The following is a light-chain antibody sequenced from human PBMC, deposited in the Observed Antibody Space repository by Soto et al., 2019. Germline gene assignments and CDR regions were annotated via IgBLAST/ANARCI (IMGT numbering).Light chain of an antibody. J-gene: IGKJ1*01. CDR1: QSVSSNY. Sequence: EIVLTQSPATLSLSPGERATLSCRASQSVSSNYLAWYQQKPGQAPRLLIYGASTRATGVPDRFSGSGSGTDFTLTISRLEPEDFAVYYCQQYGSSPTWTFGQGTKVDIK. V-gene: IGKV3-20*01. CDR2: GAS. CDR3: QQYGSSPTWT.